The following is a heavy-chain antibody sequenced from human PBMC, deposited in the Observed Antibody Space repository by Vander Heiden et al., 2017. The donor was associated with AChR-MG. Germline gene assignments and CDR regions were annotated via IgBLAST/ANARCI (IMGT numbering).Heavy chain of an antibody. CDR2: ISYDGSNK. V-gene: IGHV3-30-3*01. D-gene: IGHD3-22*01. Sequence: QVQLVESGGGVVQPGRSLRLSCAASGFTFSSYAVHWVRQAPGTGLEWVAVISYDGSNKYYADSVKGRFTISRDNSKNTLYLQMNSLRAEDTAVYYCASSEDSSGYYYYYYGMDVWGQGTTVTVSS. J-gene: IGHJ6*02. CDR1: GFTFSSYA. CDR3: ASSEDSSGYYYYYYGMDV.